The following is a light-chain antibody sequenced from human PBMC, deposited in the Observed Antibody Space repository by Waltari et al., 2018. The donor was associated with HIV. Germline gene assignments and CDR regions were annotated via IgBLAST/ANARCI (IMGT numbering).Light chain of an antibody. CDR3: CSYVSEIVPCV. J-gene: IGLJ3*02. CDR1: SSDVGAYNL. Sequence: QTALTQPASVSGSPGQSITISCTGTSSDVGAYNLVSWYQQHPGKAPRLSIYDVRGRTAGFSKRFTGSKSGNPASLTISGLQAEDEADYYCCSYVSEIVPCVFGGGTKLTVL. CDR2: DVR. V-gene: IGLV2-23*02.